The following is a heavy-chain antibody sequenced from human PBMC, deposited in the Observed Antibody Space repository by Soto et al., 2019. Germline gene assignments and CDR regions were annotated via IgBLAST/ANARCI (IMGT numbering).Heavy chain of an antibody. Sequence: PSETLSLTCIVSGGSIRSSSYYWGWIRQPPGKGLEWIASMSYSGTTYHNPSLKSRVTISIDTSKKPVSLKLISVTAADTAAYYCARSYGDYSLDVWGQGTTVTVS. CDR2: MSYSGTT. D-gene: IGHD4-17*01. J-gene: IGHJ6*03. CDR1: GGSIRSSSYY. V-gene: IGHV4-39*01. CDR3: ARSYGDYSLDV.